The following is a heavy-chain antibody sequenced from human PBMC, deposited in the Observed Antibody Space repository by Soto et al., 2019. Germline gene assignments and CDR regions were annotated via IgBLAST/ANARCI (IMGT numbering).Heavy chain of an antibody. CDR3: STRAYDTNGYYRFDP. V-gene: IGHV4-34*01. CDR2: INHSGST. J-gene: IGHJ5*01. Sequence: SETLSLTCAVYGGSFSGYYWSWIRQPPGKGLEWIGEINHSGSTNYNPSLKSRVTISLDTSKNQFSLTLSAVTAADTAMYYCSTRAYDTNGYYRFDPWGQGTLVTVS. D-gene: IGHD3-22*01. CDR1: GGSFSGYY.